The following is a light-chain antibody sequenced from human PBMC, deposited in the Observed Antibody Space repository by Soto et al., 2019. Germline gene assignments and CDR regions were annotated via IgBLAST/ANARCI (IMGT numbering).Light chain of an antibody. CDR3: QQYVSSPFT. CDR1: QSVSNNY. CDR2: AAS. J-gene: IGKJ3*01. Sequence: EIVLTQSPGTLSLSPGERATLSCRASQSVSNNYLAWYQQKPGQAPMLLIYAASSRAADIPDRFSGSGSGTDFTLTINRLEPGDFAVYYCQQYVSSPFTFGPGTKVDIK. V-gene: IGKV3-20*01.